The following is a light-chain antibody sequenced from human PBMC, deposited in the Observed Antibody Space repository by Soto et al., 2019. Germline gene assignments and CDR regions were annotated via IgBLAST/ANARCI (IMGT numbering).Light chain of an antibody. V-gene: IGKV3-15*01. J-gene: IGKJ2*01. Sequence: EIVMTQSPATLSVSPGERATLSCRASQSVSSNLGWYQQKPDQPPRLLIYGASTRATGIPTRFSGSGSGTEFTLTISSLQSEDFAVYYCQHYHNFPYTFGQGTKLEIK. CDR1: QSVSSN. CDR3: QHYHNFPYT. CDR2: GAS.